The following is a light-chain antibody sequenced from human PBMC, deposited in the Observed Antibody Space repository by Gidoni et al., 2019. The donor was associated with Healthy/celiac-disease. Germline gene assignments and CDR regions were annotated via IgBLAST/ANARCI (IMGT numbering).Light chain of an antibody. Sequence: DIQMTQSPPSLSASVGDRVTITCRASQSISSYLNWYQQKPGKAPKLLIYAASSLQSGVPSRFSGSGSGTDFTLTISSLQPEDFATFYCQQSYITPWTFGQGTKVEIK. CDR1: QSISSY. J-gene: IGKJ1*01. V-gene: IGKV1-39*01. CDR2: AAS. CDR3: QQSYITPWT.